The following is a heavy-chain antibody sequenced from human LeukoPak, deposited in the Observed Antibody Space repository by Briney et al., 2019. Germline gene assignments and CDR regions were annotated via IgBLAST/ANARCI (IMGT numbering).Heavy chain of an antibody. J-gene: IGHJ4*02. CDR3: ARTHRRYDSSGYYSY. CDR1: GFTFSSYG. CDR2: IWYDGSNK. D-gene: IGHD3-22*01. V-gene: IGHV3-33*01. Sequence: PGGSLRLSCAASGFTFSSYGMHWVRQAPGKGLEWVAVIWYDGSNKYYADSVKGRFTISRDNSKNTLYLQMNSLRAEDTAVYYCARTHRRYDSSGYYSYWGQGTLVTVSS.